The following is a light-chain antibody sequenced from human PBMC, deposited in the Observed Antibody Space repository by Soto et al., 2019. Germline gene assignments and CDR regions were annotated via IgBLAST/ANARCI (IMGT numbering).Light chain of an antibody. Sequence: DIQMTQSPSSVSASVGDRFTIACRARQDSRSWLAWHQQKPGKAPKLLIYAASSLQSGVPSRFSGSGSGTHFTLTISSLQPEDFATYYCQQTNSFPITFGQGTRLEIK. J-gene: IGKJ5*01. CDR1: QDSRSW. V-gene: IGKV1D-12*01. CDR2: AAS. CDR3: QQTNSFPIT.